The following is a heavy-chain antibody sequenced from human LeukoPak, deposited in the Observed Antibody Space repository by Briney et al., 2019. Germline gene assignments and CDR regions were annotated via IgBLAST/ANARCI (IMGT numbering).Heavy chain of an antibody. D-gene: IGHD6-19*01. CDR2: ISWNSGII. Sequence: PGGSLRLSCAASGFTFDDYAMHWVRQVPGKGLDWVAGISWNSGIIVYADSVKGRFTISRDSAKNSLYLQMNSLRPEDTAPYYCAKVAAYSSGWYDSWGQGTQVTVSS. V-gene: IGHV3-9*01. CDR3: AKVAAYSSGWYDS. J-gene: IGHJ5*01. CDR1: GFTFDDYA.